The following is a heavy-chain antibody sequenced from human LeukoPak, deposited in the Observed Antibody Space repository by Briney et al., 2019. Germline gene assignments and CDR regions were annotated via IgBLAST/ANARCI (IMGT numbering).Heavy chain of an antibody. J-gene: IGHJ4*02. CDR3: TRRVSRGSYSDY. CDR1: GYSISSGYY. D-gene: IGHD3-16*01. V-gene: IGHV4-38-2*01. Sequence: SETLSLTCAVSGYSISSGYYWGWIRQPPGKGLEWIGSMHHSGGTYYNPSLKSRVTISVDTSKNQFSLEVTSVTAADTAVYYCTRRVSRGSYSDYWGQGTLVTVSS. CDR2: MHHSGGT.